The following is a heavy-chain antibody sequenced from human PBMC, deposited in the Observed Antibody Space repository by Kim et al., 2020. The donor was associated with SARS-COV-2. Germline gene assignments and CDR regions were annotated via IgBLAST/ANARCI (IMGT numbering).Heavy chain of an antibody. CDR3: ARRGAGFGDRAHYYYYGMDV. V-gene: IGHV4-39*01. J-gene: IGHJ6*02. CDR1: GGSISSSSYY. CDR2: IYYSGST. D-gene: IGHD3-10*01. Sequence: SETLSLTCTVSGGSISSSSYYWGWIRQPPGKGLEWIGSIYYSGSTYYNPSLKSRVTISVDTSKNQFSLKLSSVTAADTAVYYCARRGAGFGDRAHYYYYGMDVWGQGTTVTVSS.